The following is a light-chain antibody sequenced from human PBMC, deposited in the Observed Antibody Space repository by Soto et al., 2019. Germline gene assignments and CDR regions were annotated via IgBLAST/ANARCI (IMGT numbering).Light chain of an antibody. CDR1: QSISKH. V-gene: IGKV1-39*01. CDR2: AAS. CDR3: QQLNTDPLT. J-gene: IGKJ5*01. Sequence: DIQMTQSPSSLSASVEDRVIITCLASQSISKHLNWYQQKPGKAPKLVMYAASSLQSGVPSRYSGSGSGTDFTLTISSLQPEDFATYYCQQLNTDPLTFGQGTRLEIK.